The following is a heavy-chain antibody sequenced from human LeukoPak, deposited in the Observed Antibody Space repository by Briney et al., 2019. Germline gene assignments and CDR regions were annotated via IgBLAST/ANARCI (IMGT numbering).Heavy chain of an antibody. CDR2: IKEDGSEK. D-gene: IGHD6-6*01. V-gene: IGHV3-7*01. J-gene: IGHJ4*02. CDR1: GFTFTSYW. CDR3: ARGGSSSGRFAY. Sequence: GGSLRLSCAASGFTFTSYWMSWVRQAPGKGLEWGANIKEDGSEKYYVDSVKGRFTISRDNAKNSLYLQMNSLRAEDTAVYYCARGGSSSGRFAYWGQGTLVTVSS.